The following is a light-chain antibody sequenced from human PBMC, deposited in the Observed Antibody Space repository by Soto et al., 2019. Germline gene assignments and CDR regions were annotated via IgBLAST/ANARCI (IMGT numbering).Light chain of an antibody. CDR2: EVS. Sequence: SVLNQPPSASGSPGQSVTISCTGTSSDVGGYNYVSWYQQHPGKAPKLMIHEVSKRPSGVPDRFSGSKSGNTASLTVSGLQAEDEADYYCSSYAGSNNYVFGTGTKVTVL. CDR3: SSYAGSNNYV. J-gene: IGLJ1*01. CDR1: SSDVGGYNY. V-gene: IGLV2-8*01.